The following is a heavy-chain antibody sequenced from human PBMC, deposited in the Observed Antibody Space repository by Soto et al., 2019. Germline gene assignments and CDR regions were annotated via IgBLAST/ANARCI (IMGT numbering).Heavy chain of an antibody. CDR3: APRPRQYASSGHHADF. Sequence: EVQLLESGGGLVQPGGSLRLSCAASGFTCSSYAMSWVRQAPGKGLEWVSVISGSGGTTYYADSVKGRFTISRDNSKNTLWLQMSSLRAEDTAGYYCAPRPRQYASSGHHADFWGQGTLVTVSS. J-gene: IGHJ4*02. D-gene: IGHD3-22*01. CDR1: GFTCSSYA. V-gene: IGHV3-23*01. CDR2: ISGSGGTT.